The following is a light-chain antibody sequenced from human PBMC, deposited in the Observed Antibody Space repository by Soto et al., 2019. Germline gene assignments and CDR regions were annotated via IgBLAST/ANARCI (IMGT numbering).Light chain of an antibody. CDR1: NSNIGSNT. V-gene: IGLV1-44*01. CDR2: YDN. Sequence: QSVLTQPPSASGTPGQRVTISCSGSNSNIGSNTVNWYQQLPGTAPKLLIYYDNLRPSGVPDRFSGSKSGTSASLAISGLQSDDEADYYCAAWDDSLSGRVFGTGTKLTVL. J-gene: IGLJ1*01. CDR3: AAWDDSLSGRV.